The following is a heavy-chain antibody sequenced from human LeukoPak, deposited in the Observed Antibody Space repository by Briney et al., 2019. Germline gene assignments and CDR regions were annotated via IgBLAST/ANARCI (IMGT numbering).Heavy chain of an antibody. CDR3: AREGGPYRPLDY. CDR1: GGSISNTNW. CDR2: VDLLGRT. Sequence: SGTLSLTCGVSGGSISNTNWWTWVRLPPGKGLEWIGEVDLLGRTNYNPSLKSRVAISVDKSENHISLWLTSVTAADTAVYYCAREGGPYRPLDYSGQGTLVTVSS. J-gene: IGHJ4*02. V-gene: IGHV4-4*02.